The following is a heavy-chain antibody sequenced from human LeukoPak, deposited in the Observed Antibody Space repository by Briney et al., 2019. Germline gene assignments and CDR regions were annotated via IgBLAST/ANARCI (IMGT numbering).Heavy chain of an antibody. CDR2: IDPSDSYT. Sequence: GESLKISCKGSGYSFTSYWINWVRQMPGKGLEWMGRIDPSDSYTNYSPSFQGRVTISADKSISTAYLQWSSLKASDTAIYYCARAGMDIVIVPAAMQAYYYGMDVWGKGTTVTVSS. CDR1: GYSFTSYW. CDR3: ARAGMDIVIVPAAMQAYYYGMDV. D-gene: IGHD2-2*03. J-gene: IGHJ6*04. V-gene: IGHV5-10-1*01.